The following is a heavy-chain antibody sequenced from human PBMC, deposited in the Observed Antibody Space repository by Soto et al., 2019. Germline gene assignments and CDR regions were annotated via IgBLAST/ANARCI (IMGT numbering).Heavy chain of an antibody. CDR3: ARDQREWEPGPQPPPMDT. J-gene: IGHJ5*02. CDR1: GGTFSSYA. V-gene: IGHV1-69*06. CDR2: IIPIFGTA. Sequence: QVQLVQSGAEVKKPGSSVKVSCKASGGTFSSYAISWVRQAPGQGLEWMGGIIPIFGTANYAQKFQGRVTITAEKSTSTAYMELSSLRSDDTAVYYCARDQREWEPGPQPPPMDTWGQGTLVTVSS. D-gene: IGHD1-26*01.